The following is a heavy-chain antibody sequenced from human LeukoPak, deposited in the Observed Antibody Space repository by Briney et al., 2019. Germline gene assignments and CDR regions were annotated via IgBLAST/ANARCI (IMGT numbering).Heavy chain of an antibody. Sequence: GGSLRLSCAASGFTFSSYAMSWVRQAPGKGLEWVSAISGSAGSTYYADSVKGRFTISRDNSKNTLYLQMNSLRAEDTAIYYCAKDRSGSGSYYPDYWGQGTLVTVSS. J-gene: IGHJ4*02. CDR2: ISGSAGST. V-gene: IGHV3-23*01. D-gene: IGHD3-10*01. CDR3: AKDRSGSGSYYPDY. CDR1: GFTFSSYA.